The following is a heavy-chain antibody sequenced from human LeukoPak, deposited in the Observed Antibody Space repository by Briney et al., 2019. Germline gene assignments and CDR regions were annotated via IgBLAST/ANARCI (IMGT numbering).Heavy chain of an antibody. D-gene: IGHD3-3*01. Sequence: AETLSLTCTVSGGSISSYYWSWIRQPPGKRLEWIGHIYDSGTTNYNPSLKSRVTISVDTSKNQFSLKLSSVTAADTAVYYCASRSSIWSGYQDTLYYFDSWGQGTLVTVSS. CDR1: GGSISSYY. CDR3: ASRSSIWSGYQDTLYYFDS. V-gene: IGHV4-59*01. CDR2: IYDSGTT. J-gene: IGHJ4*02.